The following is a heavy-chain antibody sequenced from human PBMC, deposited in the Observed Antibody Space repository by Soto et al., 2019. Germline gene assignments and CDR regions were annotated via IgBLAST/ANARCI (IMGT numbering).Heavy chain of an antibody. CDR1: GVTFSGFD. V-gene: IGHV3-13*01. CDR3: AKSQEIGTHFLDS. CDR2: IGTAGDT. J-gene: IGHJ4*02. D-gene: IGHD6-13*01. Sequence: QPGGSLRLGSEASGVTFSGFDMHWVRQPTGKGLEWVSSIGTAGDTYYAVSVKGRFTISRDNAKNSLSLQMNSLRAGDMAVYFCAKSQEIGTHFLDSWGQGTQVTVSS.